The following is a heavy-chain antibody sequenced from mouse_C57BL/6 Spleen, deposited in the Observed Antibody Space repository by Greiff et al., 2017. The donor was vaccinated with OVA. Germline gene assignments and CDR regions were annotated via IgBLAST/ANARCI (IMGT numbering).Heavy chain of an antibody. CDR1: GFTFSNYW. CDR2: IRLKSDNYAT. Sequence: DVKLVESGGGLVQPGGSMKLSCVASGFTFSNYWMNWVRQSPEKGLEWVAQIRLKSDNYATHYAESVKGRFTISRDDSKSSVYLQMNNLRAEDTGIYYCTATVVAHWYFDVWGTGTTVTVSS. J-gene: IGHJ1*03. D-gene: IGHD1-1*01. V-gene: IGHV6-3*01. CDR3: TATVVAHWYFDV.